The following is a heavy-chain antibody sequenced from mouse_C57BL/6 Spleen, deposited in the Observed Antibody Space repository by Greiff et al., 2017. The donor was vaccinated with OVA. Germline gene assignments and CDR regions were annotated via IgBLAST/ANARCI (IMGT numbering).Heavy chain of an antibody. D-gene: IGHD2-4*01. Sequence: VQLQQPGAELVKPGASVKMSCKASGYTFTSYWITWVKQRPGQGLEWIGDIYPGSGSTNYNEKFKSKATLTVDTSSSTAYMQLSSLTSEDSAVYYCARGFPYDYDWYFDVGGTGTTVTVSS. CDR1: GYTFTSYW. V-gene: IGHV1-55*01. CDR3: ARGFPYDYDWYFDV. CDR2: IYPGSGST. J-gene: IGHJ1*03.